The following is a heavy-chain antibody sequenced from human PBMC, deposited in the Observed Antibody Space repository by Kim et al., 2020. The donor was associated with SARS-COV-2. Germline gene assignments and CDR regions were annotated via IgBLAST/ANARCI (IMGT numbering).Heavy chain of an antibody. J-gene: IGHJ4*02. Sequence: GGSLRLSCAASGFTFSSYAMSWVRQAPGKGLEWVSVIYSGGSSTYYADSVKGRFTISRDNSKNTLYLQMNSLRAEDTAVYYCANGVFGGEEWYCGGDCYSKPPLYYWGQGTLVTVSS. CDR1: GFTFSSYA. CDR3: ANGVFGGEEWYCGGDCYSKPPLYY. V-gene: IGHV3-23*03. D-gene: IGHD2-21*02. CDR2: IYSGGSST.